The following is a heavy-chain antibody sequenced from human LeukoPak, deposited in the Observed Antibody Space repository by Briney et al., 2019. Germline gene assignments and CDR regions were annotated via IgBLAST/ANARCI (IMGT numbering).Heavy chain of an antibody. CDR1: GFTFSTYA. Sequence: PGGSLRLSCAASGFTFSTYAMSWVRQAPGKGLEWVSVISGSGGTTDYAGSVKGRFTISRDNSKNTLYLQMNTLRVDDTAMYYCAKHRLSVAISLPDFWGQGTLVTVSS. CDR2: ISGSGGTT. CDR3: AKHRLSVAISLPDF. D-gene: IGHD4-23*01. J-gene: IGHJ4*02. V-gene: IGHV3-23*01.